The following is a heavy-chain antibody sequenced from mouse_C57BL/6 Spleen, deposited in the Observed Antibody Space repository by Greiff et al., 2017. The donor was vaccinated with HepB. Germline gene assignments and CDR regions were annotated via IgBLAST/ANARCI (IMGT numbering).Heavy chain of an antibody. CDR3: AREGLLRSSYAMDY. V-gene: IGHV3-6*01. J-gene: IGHJ4*01. CDR2: ISYDGSN. CDR1: GYSITSGYY. D-gene: IGHD1-1*01. Sequence: EVKLVESGPGLVKPSQSLSLTCSVTGYSITSGYYWNWIRQFPGNKLEWMGYISYDGSNNYNPSLKNRISITRDTSKNQFFLKLNPVTTEDTATYYCAREGLLRSSYAMDYWGQGTSVTVSS.